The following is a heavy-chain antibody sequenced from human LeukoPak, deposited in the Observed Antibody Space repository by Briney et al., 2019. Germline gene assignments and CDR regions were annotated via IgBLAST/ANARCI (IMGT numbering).Heavy chain of an antibody. CDR2: INHGGSEK. V-gene: IGHV3-7*01. CDR1: GFTFSNYW. CDR3: ARGDYEDYFDY. J-gene: IGHJ4*02. D-gene: IGHD4-17*01. Sequence: GGSLRLSCAASGFTFSNYWMSWVRQAPGKGLEWVANINHGGSEKYYVDSVKGRFTISRDNAQNSLYLQMNSLRAEDTAVYYCARGDYEDYFDYWGQGTLVTVSS.